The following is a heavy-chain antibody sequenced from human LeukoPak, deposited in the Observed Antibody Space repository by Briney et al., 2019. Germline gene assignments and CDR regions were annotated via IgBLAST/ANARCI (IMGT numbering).Heavy chain of an antibody. CDR2: FDPEDGET. Sequence: PWASVKVSCMVPGYTLTELSMHWVRQAPGKGREWMGGFDPEDGETIYAQKFQGRVTMTEDTSTDTAYMELSSLRSDDTAVYYCARLTTYYDFWSGYVSAGFDYWGQGTLVTVSS. J-gene: IGHJ4*02. V-gene: IGHV1-24*01. D-gene: IGHD3-3*01. CDR1: GYTLTELS. CDR3: ARLTTYYDFWSGYVSAGFDY.